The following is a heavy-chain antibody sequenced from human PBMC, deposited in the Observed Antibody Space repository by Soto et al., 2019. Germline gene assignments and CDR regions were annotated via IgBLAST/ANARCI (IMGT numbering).Heavy chain of an antibody. Sequence: SETLSLTCTVSGGSISSGGYYWSWIRQHPGKGLEWIGYIYYSGSTYYNPSLKSRVTMSVDTSENQFSLRLSSVTAADTAVYYCARKDSGYGDYMDVWGKGTTVTVSS. CDR2: IYYSGST. V-gene: IGHV4-31*03. CDR3: ARKDSGYGDYMDV. J-gene: IGHJ6*03. CDR1: GGSISSGGYY. D-gene: IGHD5-12*01.